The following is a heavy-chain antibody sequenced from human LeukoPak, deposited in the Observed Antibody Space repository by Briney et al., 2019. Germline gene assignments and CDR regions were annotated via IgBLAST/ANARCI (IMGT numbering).Heavy chain of an antibody. Sequence: SQTLSVTCAISGDSVSSNSGAWNWIRQSPGRGLEWLGRTYYRSEWYYDYAISVKSRMTINPDTSKNQFSLQPNSVTPEDTAVYYCARSTKMSTIRGYSYAMDVWGQGTTVTVSS. CDR2: TYYRSEWYY. CDR1: GDSVSSNSGA. J-gene: IGHJ6*02. D-gene: IGHD5-24*01. CDR3: ARSTKMSTIRGYSYAMDV. V-gene: IGHV6-1*01.